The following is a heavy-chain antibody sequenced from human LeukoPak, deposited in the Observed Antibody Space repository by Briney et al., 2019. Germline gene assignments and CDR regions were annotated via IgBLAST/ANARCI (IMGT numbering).Heavy chain of an antibody. V-gene: IGHV4-39*01. D-gene: IGHD3-10*01. Sequence: SETLSLTCTVSGGSTSSSSYYWGWICQPPGKDLEWIGSVYYSGSTYYNPSLKSRVTISVDTSKNQFSLKLSSVTAADTAVYYCVRAGGSGSSRDYWGQGTLVTVSS. J-gene: IGHJ4*02. CDR2: VYYSGST. CDR3: VRAGGSGSSRDY. CDR1: GGSTSSSSYY.